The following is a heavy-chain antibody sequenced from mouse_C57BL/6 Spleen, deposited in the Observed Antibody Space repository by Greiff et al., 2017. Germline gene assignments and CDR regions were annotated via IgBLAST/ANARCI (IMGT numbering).Heavy chain of an antibody. CDR3: ALLRRGDYFDY. CDR1: GYSFTGYY. CDR2: INPNTGGT. J-gene: IGHJ2*01. V-gene: IGHV1-42*01. D-gene: IGHD1-1*01. Sequence: VQLQQSGPELVKPGASVKISCKASGYSFTGYYMNWVKQSPEKSLEWIGEINPNTGGTTYNQKFKAKATLTVDKSSSTAYMQLKSLTSEDSAVYYCALLRRGDYFDYWGQGTTLTVSS.